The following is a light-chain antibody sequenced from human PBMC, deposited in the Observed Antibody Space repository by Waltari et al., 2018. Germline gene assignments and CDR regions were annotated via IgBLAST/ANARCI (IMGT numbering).Light chain of an antibody. CDR2: GNT. CDR3: QSYDSSLTASL. Sequence: QSGLTQPPSVSGAPGQRVSIPCPGISSNLGASSDVPWYHLLPGAAPKLLIYGNTNRPSGVPDRFSGSKSGTSASLAITGLQAEDEADYYCQSYDSSLTASLFGGGTKLTVL. CDR1: SSNLGASSD. V-gene: IGLV1-40*01. J-gene: IGLJ2*01.